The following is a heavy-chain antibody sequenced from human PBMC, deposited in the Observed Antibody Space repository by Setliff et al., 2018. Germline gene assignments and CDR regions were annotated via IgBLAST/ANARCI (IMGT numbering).Heavy chain of an antibody. V-gene: IGHV1-2*04. D-gene: IGHD4-17*01. CDR2: INPNSGGT. CDR1: GYIFTNYA. CDR3: ARDTYGDYHRFDY. Sequence: ASVKVSCKASGYIFTNYAIHWVRQAPGQRLEWMGWINPNSGGTNYAQKFQGWVTMTRDTSISTAYTELSRLRSDDTAVYYCARDTYGDYHRFDYWGQGTLVTVSS. J-gene: IGHJ4*02.